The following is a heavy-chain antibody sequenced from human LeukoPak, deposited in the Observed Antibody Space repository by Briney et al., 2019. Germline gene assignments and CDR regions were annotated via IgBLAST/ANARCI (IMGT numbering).Heavy chain of an antibody. CDR2: IIPIFGTA. Sequence: SVKVSCKASGGTFSSYAISWVRQAPGQGLEWMGGIIPIFGTANYAQKLQGRVTMTTDTSTSTAYMELRSLRSDDTAVYYCARSLYYYDSSGYYHANGPNDYWGQGTLVTVSS. V-gene: IGHV1-69*05. D-gene: IGHD3-22*01. J-gene: IGHJ4*02. CDR1: GGTFSSYA. CDR3: ARSLYYYDSSGYYHANGPNDY.